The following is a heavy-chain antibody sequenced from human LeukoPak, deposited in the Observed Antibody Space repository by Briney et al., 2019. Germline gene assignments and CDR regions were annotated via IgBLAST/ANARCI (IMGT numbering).Heavy chain of an antibody. D-gene: IGHD1-1*01. V-gene: IGHV1-69*06. J-gene: IGHJ4*02. CDR1: GGTFSSYA. CDR2: IIPIFGTA. CDR3: ARDLSGDVLTAPFDY. Sequence: SVKVSCKASGGTFSSYAISWVRQAPGQGLEWMGGIIPIFGTANYAQKFQGRVTITADKSTSTAYMELSSLRSVDTAVYYCARDLSGDVLTAPFDYWGQGTLVTVSS.